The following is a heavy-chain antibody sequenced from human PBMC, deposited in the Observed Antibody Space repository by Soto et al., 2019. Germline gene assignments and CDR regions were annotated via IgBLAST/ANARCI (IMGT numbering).Heavy chain of an antibody. CDR1: GFTFINYA. V-gene: IGHV3-23*01. Sequence: EVQLLESGGGLVQPGGSLRLSCAGSGFTFINYAMNWVRQAPGKGLEGVSSISGGGAATFFPDSVRGRFTFSRDNSKNTLCLQMNSLGVEDTAVFYCARKILGSTTRPEYWYFDLWGRGTLVTVSS. CDR2: ISGGGAAT. CDR3: ARKILGSTTRPEYWYFDL. D-gene: IGHD7-27*01. J-gene: IGHJ2*01.